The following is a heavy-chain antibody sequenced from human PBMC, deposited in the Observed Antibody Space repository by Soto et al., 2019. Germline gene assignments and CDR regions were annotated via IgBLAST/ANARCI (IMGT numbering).Heavy chain of an antibody. CDR2: IIPIFGTA. V-gene: IGHV1-69*12. CDR3: ARVPYIVVVTAPYSGWFDP. CDR1: GGTFSSYA. Sequence: QVQLVQSGAEVKKPGSSVKVSCKASGGTFSSYAISWVRQAPGQGLEWMGGIIPIFGTANYAQKFQGRVTITADESTSTAYMELSSLRSEDTAVYYCARVPYIVVVTAPYSGWFDPWGQGTLVTVSS. D-gene: IGHD2-21*02. J-gene: IGHJ5*02.